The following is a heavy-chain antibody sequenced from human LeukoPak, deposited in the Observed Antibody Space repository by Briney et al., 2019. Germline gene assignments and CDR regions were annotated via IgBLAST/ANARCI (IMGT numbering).Heavy chain of an antibody. CDR2: ISGSSSSSDGGAI. Sequence: TGGSLRLSCTASGFTFSTYSMNWVRQAPGRGLEWVSYISGSSSSSDGGAIQYADSVKGRFTISRDNSKNTLYLQMNSLRAEDTAVYYCAKDPDIVVVVAATGFDYWGQGTLVTVSS. CDR3: AKDPDIVVVVAATGFDY. CDR1: GFTFSTYS. J-gene: IGHJ4*02. D-gene: IGHD2-15*01. V-gene: IGHV3-48*01.